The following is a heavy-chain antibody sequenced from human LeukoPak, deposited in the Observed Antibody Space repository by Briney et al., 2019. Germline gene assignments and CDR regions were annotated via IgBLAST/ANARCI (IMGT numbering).Heavy chain of an antibody. CDR1: GYTFTNYW. J-gene: IGHJ5*02. CDR2: IYPGDSDT. CDR3: ARRYCSNGVCYHP. V-gene: IGHV5-51*01. D-gene: IGHD2-8*01. Sequence: GEPLQISCQASGYTFTNYWIGWVRPMPGKGLEWMGIIYPGDSDTRYSPSFQGQVTISADKSIPTAYLQWSSLKASDTAMYYCARRYCSNGVCYHPWGQGTLVTVSS.